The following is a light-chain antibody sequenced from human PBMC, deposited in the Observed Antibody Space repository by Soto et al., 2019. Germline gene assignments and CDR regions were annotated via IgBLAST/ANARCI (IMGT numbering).Light chain of an antibody. J-gene: IGKJ5*01. Sequence: DIQMTQSPSSLSASERDRVTITCRASQSISSYLNWYQQKPGKAPKLLIYAASSLQSGVPSRFSGSGSGTDFTLTISSLQPEDFATYYCQQSYSTPSITFGQGTRLEIK. CDR3: QQSYSTPSIT. CDR2: AAS. V-gene: IGKV1-39*01. CDR1: QSISSY.